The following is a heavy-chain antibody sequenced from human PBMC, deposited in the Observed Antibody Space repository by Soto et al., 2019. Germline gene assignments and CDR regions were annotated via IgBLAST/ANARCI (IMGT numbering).Heavy chain of an antibody. CDR1: GFTFSNAW. D-gene: IGHD5-12*01. CDR2: IKSKTDGGTT. Sequence: EVQLVESGGGLVKPGGSLRLSCAASGFTFSNAWMSWVRQAPGKGLEWVGRIKSKTDGGTTDYAAPVKGRFTISRDDSKNTLYLQMNSLKTDDTAVYYCTTGGGYCGYDRGDAFDIWGQGTMVTVSS. V-gene: IGHV3-15*01. J-gene: IGHJ3*02. CDR3: TTGGGYCGYDRGDAFDI.